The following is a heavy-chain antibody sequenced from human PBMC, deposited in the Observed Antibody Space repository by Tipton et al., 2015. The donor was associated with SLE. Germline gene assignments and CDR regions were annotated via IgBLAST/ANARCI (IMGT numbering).Heavy chain of an antibody. CDR1: GFTVSSNY. Sequence: SLRLSCTASGFTVSSNYMSWVRQAPGKGLEWVSVIYSGGSTYYADSVKGRFTISRHNSKNTLYLQMNSLRAEDTAVYYCARASSGWYLDIWGQGTMVTVSS. CDR2: IYSGGST. CDR3: ARASSGWYLDI. D-gene: IGHD6-19*01. V-gene: IGHV3-53*04. J-gene: IGHJ3*02.